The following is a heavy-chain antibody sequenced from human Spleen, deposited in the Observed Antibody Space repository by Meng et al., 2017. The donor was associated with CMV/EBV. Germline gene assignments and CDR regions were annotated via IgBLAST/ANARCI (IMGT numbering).Heavy chain of an antibody. CDR3: AKGGHRTGTTWFDP. CDR1: GFTFSNYA. Sequence: SGFTFSNYAMSWVRQAPGKGLEWVSVIYYGGGSTYYADSVKGRFTISRDNSKKTLYLQMNSLRAEDTAVYFCAKGGHRTGTTWFDPWGQGTLVTVSS. J-gene: IGHJ5*02. V-gene: IGHV3-23*03. D-gene: IGHD1-7*01. CDR2: IYYGGGST.